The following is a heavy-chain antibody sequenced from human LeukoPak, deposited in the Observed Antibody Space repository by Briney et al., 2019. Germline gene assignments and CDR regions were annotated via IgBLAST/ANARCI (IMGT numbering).Heavy chain of an antibody. J-gene: IGHJ4*02. CDR3: ARRAGAYSHPYDY. V-gene: IGHV3-53*01. CDR2: IYSGGST. D-gene: IGHD4/OR15-4a*01. CDR1: GFTVSSDS. Sequence: PGGSLRLSCTVSGFTVSSDSMSWVRQAPGKGLEWVSFIYSGGSTHYSDSVKGRFTISRDNSKNTRYLPMNSLRAEDTAVYYWARRAGAYSHPYDYWGQGTLVTVSS.